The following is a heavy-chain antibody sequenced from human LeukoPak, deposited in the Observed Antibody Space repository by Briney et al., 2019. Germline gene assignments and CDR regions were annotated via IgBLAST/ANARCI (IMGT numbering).Heavy chain of an antibody. Sequence: PSETLSLTCAVYGGSFSGYYWSWIRQPPGKGLEWIGEINHSGSTNYNPSLKSRVTISVDTSKNQFSLKLSSVTAADTAVYYCARLVAGYYYYYYYMDVWGKGTTVTVSS. V-gene: IGHV4-34*01. CDR1: GGSFSGYY. J-gene: IGHJ6*03. CDR2: INHSGST. D-gene: IGHD6-25*01. CDR3: ARLVAGYYYYYYYMDV.